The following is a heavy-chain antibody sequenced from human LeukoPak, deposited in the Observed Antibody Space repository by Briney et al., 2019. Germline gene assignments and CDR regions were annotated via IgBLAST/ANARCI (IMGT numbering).Heavy chain of an antibody. CDR1: GGSISSYY. CDR3: ARVTYDYVWGSYRYSNAFDI. CDR2: IYYSGST. V-gene: IGHV4-59*08. D-gene: IGHD3-16*02. J-gene: IGHJ3*02. Sequence: SETLSLTCTVSGGSISSYYWSWIRQPPGKGLEWIGYIYYSGSTNYNPSLKSRVTISIDTSKNQLSLKLSSVTAADTAVYYCARVTYDYVWGSYRYSNAFDIWGQGTMVTVSS.